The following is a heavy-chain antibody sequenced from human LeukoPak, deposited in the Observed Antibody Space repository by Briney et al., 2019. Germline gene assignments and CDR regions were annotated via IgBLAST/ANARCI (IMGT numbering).Heavy chain of an antibody. CDR2: INGDGSWT. CDR1: GNYW. V-gene: IGHV3-74*01. J-gene: IGHJ4*02. CDR3: VSFYETY. Sequence: GGSLRLSCAASGNYWMHWVRQAPGKGLVWVSHINGDGSWTTYADSVKGRFTISKDNAKNTVYLQMNNLRAEDTAVYYCVSFYETYWGRRTLVTVSS. D-gene: IGHD2-2*01.